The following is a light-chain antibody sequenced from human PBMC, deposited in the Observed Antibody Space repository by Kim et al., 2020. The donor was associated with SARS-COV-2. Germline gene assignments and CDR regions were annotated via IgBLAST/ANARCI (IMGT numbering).Light chain of an antibody. CDR3: QQSYITPFT. J-gene: IGKJ3*01. Sequence: DIQMTQSPSTLSASVGDRVTITCRASQSISSWLAWYQQKPGRAPKLLISAASTLQGGVPSRFSGSGSETDFTLTISSLQPDDFATYFCQQSYITPFTFGPGTKVDIK. CDR2: AAS. V-gene: IGKV1-39*01. CDR1: QSISSW.